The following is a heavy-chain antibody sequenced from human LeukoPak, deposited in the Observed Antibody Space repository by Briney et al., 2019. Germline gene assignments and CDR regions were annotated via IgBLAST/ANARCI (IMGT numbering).Heavy chain of an antibody. CDR2: IYSGGST. CDR3: ARDSDSSGKPL. J-gene: IGHJ4*02. V-gene: IGHV3-53*01. D-gene: IGHD3-22*01. CDR1: GFTFSSYS. Sequence: GGSLRLSCAASGFTFSSYSMSWVRQAPGKGLEWVSVIYSGGSTYYAGSVKGRFTISRDNSKNTLYLQMNSLRAEDTAVYYCARDSDSSGKPLWGQGTLVTVSS.